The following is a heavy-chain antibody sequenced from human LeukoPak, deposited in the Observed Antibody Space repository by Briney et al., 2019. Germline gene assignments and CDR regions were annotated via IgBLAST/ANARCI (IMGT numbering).Heavy chain of an antibody. J-gene: IGHJ4*02. CDR3: ARRKRPYYGSGSYSHFDS. CDR1: GGSFSGYY. V-gene: IGHV4-34*01. Sequence: SETLSLTCAVYGGSFSGYYWSWIRQPPGKGLEWIGEINHSGSTNYNPSLKSRVTISVDTSKNQFSLKLSSVTAADTAVYYCARRKRPYYGSGSYSHFDSWGQGTLVTVSS. D-gene: IGHD3-10*01. CDR2: INHSGST.